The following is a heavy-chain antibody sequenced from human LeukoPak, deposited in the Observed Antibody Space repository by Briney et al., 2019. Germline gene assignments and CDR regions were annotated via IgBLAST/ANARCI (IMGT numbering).Heavy chain of an antibody. CDR3: ARVRKGYDYVWGSRDYYLDY. CDR2: IEQDGSEK. D-gene: IGHD3-16*01. V-gene: IGHV3-7*01. CDR1: GFTVSNYW. Sequence: GGSLRLSCVASGFTVSNYWMTWVRQAPGKGLEWVANIEQDGSEKYSVDSGKGLFTISRDKDKNSMYLQMNSLRGEDTDVYYCARVRKGYDYVWGSRDYYLDYWGQGTLVTVSS. J-gene: IGHJ4*02.